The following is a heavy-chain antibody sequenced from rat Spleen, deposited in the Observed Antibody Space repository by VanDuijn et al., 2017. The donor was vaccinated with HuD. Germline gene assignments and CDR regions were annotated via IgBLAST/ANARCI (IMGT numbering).Heavy chain of an antibody. CDR3: VRHLDYSGPLDY. V-gene: IGHV5-25*01. D-gene: IGHD1-1*01. Sequence: EVQLVESGGGLVQPGRSLKLSCAASGFTFSNYDMAWVRQAPTKGLEWVASISTSGGSTYYRDSVKGRFTVSRDNAKSTLYLQMDSLRSEDTATYYCVRHLDYSGPLDYWGQGVMVTVSS. CDR1: GFTFSNYD. J-gene: IGHJ2*01. CDR2: ISTSGGST.